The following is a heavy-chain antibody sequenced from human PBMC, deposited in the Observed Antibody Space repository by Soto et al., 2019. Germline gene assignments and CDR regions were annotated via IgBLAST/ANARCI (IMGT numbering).Heavy chain of an antibody. D-gene: IGHD5-18*01. J-gene: IGHJ6*02. CDR1: GGTFSSYA. CDR3: ASGTTAPAMVRDYYYYGMDV. Sequence: QVQLVQSGAEVKKPGSSVKVSCKASGGTFSSYAISWVRQAPGQGLEGMGGIIPIFGTANYAQKFQGRVTITADESTSTAYMELSSLRSEDTAVYYCASGTTAPAMVRDYYYYGMDVWGQGTTVTVSS. V-gene: IGHV1-69*01. CDR2: IIPIFGTA.